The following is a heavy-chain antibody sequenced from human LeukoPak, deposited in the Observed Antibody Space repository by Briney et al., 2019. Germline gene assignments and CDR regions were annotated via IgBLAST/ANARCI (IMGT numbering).Heavy chain of an antibody. CDR3: ARLLRYFDWLSNDAFDI. CDR2: INHSGST. D-gene: IGHD3-9*01. CDR1: GGSFSGYY. J-gene: IGHJ3*02. Sequence: PSETLSLTCAVYGGSFSGYYWSWIRQPPGKGLEWIGEINHSGSTNYNPSLKSRVTISVDTSKNQFSLKLSSVTAADTAVYYCARLLRYFDWLSNDAFDIWGQGTMVTVSS. V-gene: IGHV4-34*01.